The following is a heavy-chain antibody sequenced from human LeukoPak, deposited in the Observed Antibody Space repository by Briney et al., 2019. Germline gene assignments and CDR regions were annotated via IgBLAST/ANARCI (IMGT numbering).Heavy chain of an antibody. V-gene: IGHV3-20*04. D-gene: IGHD6-6*01. Sequence: PGGSLRLXCAASGFTFDDYGMSWVRHAPGKGLEWVSGINWNGGSTVYADSVKGRFTISRDNAKNSLYLQMNSLRAEDTALYYCARDRIAARPRGDYYYMDVWGKGTTVTVSS. CDR1: GFTFDDYG. CDR3: ARDRIAARPRGDYYYMDV. J-gene: IGHJ6*03. CDR2: INWNGGST.